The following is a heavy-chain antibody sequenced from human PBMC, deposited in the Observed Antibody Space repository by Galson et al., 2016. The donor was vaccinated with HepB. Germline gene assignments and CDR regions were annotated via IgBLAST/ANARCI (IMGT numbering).Heavy chain of an antibody. CDR3: ARPRITIVQGSLIRDWYFDL. D-gene: IGHD3-10*01. CDR1: AYTFTSYW. V-gene: IGHV5-51*01. CDR2: IYPADSDT. Sequence: QSGAEVKKPGESLKISCKDSAYTFTSYWIGWVRQMPGKGLEWMGVIYPADSDTRYSPSFQGQVTISADKSISTAYLQWSSLKASDTAVYYCARPRITIVQGSLIRDWYFDLWGRGTLVTVSS. J-gene: IGHJ2*01.